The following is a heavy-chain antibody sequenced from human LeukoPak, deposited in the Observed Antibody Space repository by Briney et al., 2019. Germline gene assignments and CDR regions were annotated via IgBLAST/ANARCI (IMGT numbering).Heavy chain of an antibody. CDR3: ARVSSSSWGYFDY. CDR2: IYYSGST. CDR1: GGSISSYY. V-gene: IGHV4-59*01. Sequence: SETLSLTCTVSGGSISSYYWSWIRQPPGKGLEWIGYIYYSGSTNYNPSLKSRVTISVDTSKNQFSLKLSSVTAADTAVYYCARVSSSSWGYFDYWGQGTLVTVSS. D-gene: IGHD6-13*01. J-gene: IGHJ4*02.